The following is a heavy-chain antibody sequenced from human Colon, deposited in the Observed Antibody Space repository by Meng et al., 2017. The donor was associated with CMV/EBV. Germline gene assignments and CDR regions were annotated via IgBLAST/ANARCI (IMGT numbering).Heavy chain of an antibody. J-gene: IGHJ4*02. V-gene: IGHV3-21*01. D-gene: IGHD2-2*01. CDR1: GFTFSSYS. CDR2: ISSSSSYI. CDR3: ARDAGGIVVVPAVDY. Sequence: GESLKISCAASGFTFSSYSMNWVRQAPGKGLEWVSSISSSSSYIYYADSVKGRFTISRDNAKNSLYLQMNSLRAEDTAAYYCARDAGGIVVVPAVDYWGQGTLVTVSS.